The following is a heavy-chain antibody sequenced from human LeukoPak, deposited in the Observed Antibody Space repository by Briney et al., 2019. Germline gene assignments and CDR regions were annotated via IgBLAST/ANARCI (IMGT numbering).Heavy chain of an antibody. J-gene: IGHJ6*04. CDR1: GDSISSYY. Sequence: SETLSLTCTASGDSISSYYWSWIRQPPGKGLEWIGYIYYSGSTNYNPSLKSRVTISADTSKNQFSLKLSSVTAADTAVYYCATSPHCSSTSCYRVWGKGTTVTVSS. V-gene: IGHV4-59*01. CDR3: ATSPHCSSTSCYRV. CDR2: IYYSGST. D-gene: IGHD2-2*01.